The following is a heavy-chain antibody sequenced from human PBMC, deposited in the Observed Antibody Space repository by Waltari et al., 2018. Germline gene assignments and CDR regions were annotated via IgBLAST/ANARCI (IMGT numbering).Heavy chain of an antibody. CDR3: AREAGSGIDWYHDY. CDR2: ISDSGTT. D-gene: IGHD3-9*01. Sequence: QMQESGPGLVKPSETLSLMCSVSDFSISSGFYWGWLRPSPGKGLEWIGSISDSGTTSYNPSLQSRVTISIDTSKNQLSLKLGSVTAADTAVFYCAREAGSGIDWYHDYWGQGILVTVSS. J-gene: IGHJ4*02. V-gene: IGHV4-38-2*02. CDR1: DFSISSGFY.